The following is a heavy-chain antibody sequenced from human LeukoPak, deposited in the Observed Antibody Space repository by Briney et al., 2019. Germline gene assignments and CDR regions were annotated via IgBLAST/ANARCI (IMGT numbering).Heavy chain of an antibody. CDR2: IKQDGSVK. D-gene: IGHD3-16*01. CDR3: ARGIYDSVGLYFDL. V-gene: IGHV3-7*05. CDR1: GFTFSGYW. Sequence: GGSLRLSCAASGFTFSGYWMTWVRQTPEKGLEWVANIKQDGSVKYYVDSVKGRFTSSRDNAKNSLYLQMNSLRAEDTAVCYCARGIYDSVGLYFDLWGQGTLVTVSS. J-gene: IGHJ4*02.